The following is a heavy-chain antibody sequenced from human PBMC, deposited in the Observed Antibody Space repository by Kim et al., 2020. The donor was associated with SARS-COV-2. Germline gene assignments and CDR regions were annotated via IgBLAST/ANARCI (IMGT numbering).Heavy chain of an antibody. CDR3: ARWGRVRQFDY. D-gene: IGHD3-10*01. CDR2: T. J-gene: IGHJ4*02. V-gene: IGHV4-4*02. Sequence: TNCTPSLQGRVTISVDKSKSQFSLKLSCVTAADTAVYYCARWGRVRQFDYWGQGTLVTVSS.